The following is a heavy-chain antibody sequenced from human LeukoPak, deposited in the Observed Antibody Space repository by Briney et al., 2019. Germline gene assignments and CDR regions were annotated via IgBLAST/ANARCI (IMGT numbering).Heavy chain of an antibody. CDR1: GYSISSGYY. D-gene: IGHD3-10*01. V-gene: IGHV4-38-2*02. J-gene: IGHJ5*02. CDR2: IYHIGRT. Sequence: SETLSLTCTVSGYSISSGYYWGWIRLPQGKGLEWNGSIYHIGRTYYNPFRKSRVTTSVDTSENPSSLKLRSETAADTAVYYSARMGYYYGSGDIWFDPWGQGTLVTVS. CDR3: ARMGYYYGSGDIWFDP.